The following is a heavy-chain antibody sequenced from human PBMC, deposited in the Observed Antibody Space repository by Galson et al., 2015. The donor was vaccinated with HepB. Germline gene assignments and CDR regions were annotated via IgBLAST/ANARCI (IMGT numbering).Heavy chain of an antibody. CDR3: ATYYDNSN. CDR1: GFTFSNYA. CDR2: ISYAGTNK. J-gene: IGHJ4*02. V-gene: IGHV3-30*04. D-gene: IGHD3-22*01. Sequence: SLRLSCAASGFTFSNYAMHWVRQSPGKGLEWVASISYAGTNKYYIDSVKGRFTISRDKSRNTLFLHMNSLRGEDTAVYYCATYYDNSNWGQGTLVTVSS.